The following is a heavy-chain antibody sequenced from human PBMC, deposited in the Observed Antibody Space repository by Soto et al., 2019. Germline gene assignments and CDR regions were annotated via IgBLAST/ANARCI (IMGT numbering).Heavy chain of an antibody. D-gene: IGHD6-19*01. CDR1: GFTFSSYG. V-gene: IGHV3-30*03. J-gene: IGHJ4*02. Sequence: ARSLRLSCPASGFTFSSYGKHCVRQPPGKGLEWVAVISHDGSNNYYADSVKGRFTISRDNPKNTLYLQTNSRSAEDAAVYYCAIHSSGPDYLGQGTLVTVSS. CDR3: AIHSSGPDY. CDR2: ISHDGSNN.